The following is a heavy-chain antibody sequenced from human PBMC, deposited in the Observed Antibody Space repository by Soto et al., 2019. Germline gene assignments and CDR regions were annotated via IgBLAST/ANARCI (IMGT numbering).Heavy chain of an antibody. CDR3: AREVASYDSSGYFDY. D-gene: IGHD3-22*01. Sequence: ESGGGVVQAGRSLRLSCTASGFTFSNSAFHWVRQAPGKGLEWVALISYDGNNNYYADSVKGRFTISRDNSKNTLYLQMNSLRGDDTAVYYCAREVASYDSSGYFDYWGHGTLVTVSS. V-gene: IGHV3-30-3*01. CDR1: GFTFSNSA. CDR2: ISYDGNNN. J-gene: IGHJ4*01.